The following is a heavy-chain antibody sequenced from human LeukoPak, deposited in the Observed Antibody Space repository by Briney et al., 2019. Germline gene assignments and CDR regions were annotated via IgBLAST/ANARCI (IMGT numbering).Heavy chain of an antibody. CDR2: IYYSGST. J-gene: IGHJ6*02. D-gene: IGHD3-22*01. CDR3: ARVTYDSSGYYHYYYGMDV. CDR1: GGSISSYY. V-gene: IGHV4-39*02. Sequence: PSETLSLTCTVSGGSISSYYWGWIRQPPGKGLEGIGSIYYSGSTYYNPPLKSRITISVATSKNHFSLKLSSVTAADTAVYYCARVTYDSSGYYHYYYGMDVWGQGTTVTVSS.